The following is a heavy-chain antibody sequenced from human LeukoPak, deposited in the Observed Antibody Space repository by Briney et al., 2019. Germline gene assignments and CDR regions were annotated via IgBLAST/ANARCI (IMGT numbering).Heavy chain of an antibody. Sequence: GASVKVSCKVSGYTLTELSMHWVRQAPGKGLEWMGGFDPEDGETIYAQKFQGRVTITADKSTSTAYMELSSLRSEDTAVYYCARTSYTEGIKDSSSWYYYYYGMDVWGQGITVTVSS. CDR1: GYTLTELS. CDR2: FDPEDGET. D-gene: IGHD6-13*01. V-gene: IGHV1-24*01. CDR3: ARTSYTEGIKDSSSWYYYYYGMDV. J-gene: IGHJ6*02.